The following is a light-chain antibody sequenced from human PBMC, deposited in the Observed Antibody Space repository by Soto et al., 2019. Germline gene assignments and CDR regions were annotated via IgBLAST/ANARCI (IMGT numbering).Light chain of an antibody. CDR1: QSVSSN. Sequence: GXXAXXSXRASQSVSSNLAWYQQKPGQAPRLLIYGASTRATGIPARFSGSGSGTEFTLTINSLQSDDFAVYYCHQYDSYSPLTFGGGTKVDI. V-gene: IGKV3-15*01. CDR2: GAS. CDR3: HQYDSYSPLT. J-gene: IGKJ4*01.